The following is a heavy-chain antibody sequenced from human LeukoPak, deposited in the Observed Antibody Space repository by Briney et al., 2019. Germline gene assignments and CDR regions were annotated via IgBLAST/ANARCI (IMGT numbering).Heavy chain of an antibody. Sequence: GGSLRLSCAASGFTFSNAWMSWVRQAPGKGLEWVGRIKSKTDGGTADYAAPVKGRFTISRYDSKNTLYLQMNSLKTEDTAVYYCTTDGGGFPETHGYWGQGTLVTVSS. J-gene: IGHJ4*02. D-gene: IGHD3-16*01. CDR3: TTDGGGFPETHGY. V-gene: IGHV3-15*01. CDR1: GFTFSNAW. CDR2: IKSKTDGGTA.